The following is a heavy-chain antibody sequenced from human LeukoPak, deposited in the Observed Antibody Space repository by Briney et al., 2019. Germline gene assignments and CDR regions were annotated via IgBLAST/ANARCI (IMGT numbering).Heavy chain of an antibody. J-gene: IGHJ4*02. CDR2: LYPVESDT. V-gene: IGHV5-51*01. Sequence: GEPLNISCKGSGYTFTSYWIGWVRQMPGKGLAWMGFLYPVESDTRYSPSFQGQVTVSADKSISTAYLQWSGLKSSDTAMYYVSRRLVDPAMVAFDYWGQETLVTVSS. CDR1: GYTFTSYW. D-gene: IGHD5-18*01. CDR3: SRRLVDPAMVAFDY.